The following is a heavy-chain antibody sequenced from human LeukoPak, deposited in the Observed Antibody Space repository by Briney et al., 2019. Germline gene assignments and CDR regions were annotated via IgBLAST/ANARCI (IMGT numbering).Heavy chain of an antibody. Sequence: GGSLRLSCAASGLTVSRNCMSWVRQAPGKGLEWVSVIYIDGNTYYADSVKGRFTISRDNSKNTVYLQMNSLRAEDTAVYYCARGDGYNFFDYWGQGTLVTVSS. CDR1: GLTVSRNC. CDR2: IYIDGNT. CDR3: ARGDGYNFFDY. D-gene: IGHD5-24*01. V-gene: IGHV3-66*01. J-gene: IGHJ4*02.